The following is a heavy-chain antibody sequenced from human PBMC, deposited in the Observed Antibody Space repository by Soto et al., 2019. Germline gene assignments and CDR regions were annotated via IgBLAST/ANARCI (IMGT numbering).Heavy chain of an antibody. Sequence: QVQLVESGGGVVQPGRSLMLSCAVSGFTFISSCMHLVRQDTGEGLEWVAHISYDGSNEHYVDSVSGRFTISRDNSNNTIYSAMNRRRGEETAVYSCEKDTYYHTTRGYYRFDYWGQGTPVTVSS. J-gene: IGHJ4*02. V-gene: IGHV3-30*18. CDR1: GFTFISSC. CDR2: ISYDGSNE. D-gene: IGHD3-22*01. CDR3: EKDTYYHTTRGYYRFDY.